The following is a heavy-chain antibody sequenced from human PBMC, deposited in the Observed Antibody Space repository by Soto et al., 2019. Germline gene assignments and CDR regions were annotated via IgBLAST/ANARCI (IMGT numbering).Heavy chain of an antibody. D-gene: IGHD6-19*01. J-gene: IGHJ3*02. CDR1: GFTFSSYG. Sequence: GGSLILSCAASGFTFSSYGMHWVRQAPGKGLEWVAVISYDGSNKYYADSVKGRFTISRDNSKNTLYLQMNSLRAEDTAVYYCASSSGGWHAFDIWGQGTMVTVSS. CDR2: ISYDGSNK. CDR3: ASSSGGWHAFDI. V-gene: IGHV3-30*03.